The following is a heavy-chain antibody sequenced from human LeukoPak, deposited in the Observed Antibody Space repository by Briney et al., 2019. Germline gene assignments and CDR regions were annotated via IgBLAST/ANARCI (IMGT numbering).Heavy chain of an antibody. CDR1: GFTFSSYW. D-gene: IGHD6-13*01. Sequence: GGSLRLSCAASGFTFSSYWMSWVRQAPGKGLEWVANIKQDGSEKYYVDSVKGRFTISRDNAKNSLYLQMNSLRAEDTAVYYCAKEYGSSWAEYWGQGTLVTVSS. CDR3: AKEYGSSWAEY. V-gene: IGHV3-7*01. CDR2: IKQDGSEK. J-gene: IGHJ4*02.